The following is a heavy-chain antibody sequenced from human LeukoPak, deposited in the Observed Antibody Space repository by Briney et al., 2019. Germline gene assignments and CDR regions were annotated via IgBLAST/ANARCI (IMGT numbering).Heavy chain of an antibody. V-gene: IGHV4-59*01. CDR3: ARDSSGYYYYDY. Sequence: KTSETLSLTCTVSGGSISSYYWSWIRQPPGKGLEWIGYIYYSGSTNYNPSLKSRVTISVDTSKNQFSLKLSSVTAAGTAVYYCARDSSGYYYYDYWGQGTLVTVSS. CDR2: IYYSGST. CDR1: GGSISSYY. J-gene: IGHJ4*02. D-gene: IGHD3-22*01.